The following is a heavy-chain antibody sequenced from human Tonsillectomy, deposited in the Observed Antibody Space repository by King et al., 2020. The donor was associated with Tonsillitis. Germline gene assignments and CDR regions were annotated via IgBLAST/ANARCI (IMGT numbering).Heavy chain of an antibody. V-gene: IGHV3-74*01. J-gene: IGHJ5*02. CDR2: INSDGSTT. Sequence: VQLVESGGGLVQPGGSLRLSCAASGFTFSSYWMHWFRQSPGKGLVWVSGINSDGSTTTYADSVKGRFTISRDNAKNMLYLQVNSLRAEDTAVYYCAKDRGLYYYGSGSIEPWGQGTLVTVSS. CDR3: AKDRGLYYYGSGSIEP. CDR1: GFTFSSYW. D-gene: IGHD3-10*01.